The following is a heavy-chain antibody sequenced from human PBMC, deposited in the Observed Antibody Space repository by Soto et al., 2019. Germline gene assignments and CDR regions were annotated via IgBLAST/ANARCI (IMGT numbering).Heavy chain of an antibody. D-gene: IGHD6-19*01. CDR1: GGTFSSYT. V-gene: IGHV1-69*02. J-gene: IGHJ3*02. Sequence: VASVKVSCKASGGTFSSYTISWVRQAPGQGLEWMGRIIPILGIANYAQKFQGRVTITADKSTSTAYMELSSLRSEDTAVYYCASLGIAVACRSAVVDAFDIWGQGTMVTVSS. CDR3: ASLGIAVACRSAVVDAFDI. CDR2: IIPILGIA.